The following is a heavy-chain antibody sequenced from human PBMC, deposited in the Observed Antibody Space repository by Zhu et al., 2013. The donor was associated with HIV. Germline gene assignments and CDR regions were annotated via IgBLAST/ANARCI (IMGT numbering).Heavy chain of an antibody. Sequence: QVQLVQSGAEVKKPGASVEVSCQASGYTFSAYYIHWVRQAPGQELEWMGWINPKSGATNFAQKFQGRVTVTSDTSISTAYMELSRLRSEDTAMYFCARDAVGYCSSTSCYGFDCWARDPWSPSPQ. V-gene: IGHV1-2*02. J-gene: IGHJ4*02. D-gene: IGHD2-2*01. CDR3: ARDAVGYCSSTSCYGFDC. CDR2: INPKSGAT. CDR1: GYTFSAYY.